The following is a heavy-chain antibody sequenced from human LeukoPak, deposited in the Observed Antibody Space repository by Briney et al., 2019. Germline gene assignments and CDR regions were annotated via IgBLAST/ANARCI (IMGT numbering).Heavy chain of an antibody. J-gene: IGHJ6*03. CDR3: ARMIFGEINLKYYYYMDV. CDR2: IRSSENAK. D-gene: IGHD3/OR15-3a*01. V-gene: IGHV3-11*01. CDR1: GFTFTDYY. Sequence: GGSLRLSCVASGFTFTDYYMTWIRLAPGKGLEWVSYIRSSENAKYSADSVKGRFTISRDNAKNSLHLQVNSLRAEDTTVYYCARMIFGEINLKYYYYMDVWGKGTTVTVSS.